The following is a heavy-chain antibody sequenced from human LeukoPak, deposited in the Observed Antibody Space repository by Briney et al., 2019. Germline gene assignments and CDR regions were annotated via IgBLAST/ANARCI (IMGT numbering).Heavy chain of an antibody. J-gene: IGHJ6*02. V-gene: IGHV3-21*01. D-gene: IGHD1-26*01. CDR3: ATLIVGATGGYYYYGMDV. Sequence: GGSLRLSCAASGFTISKDSMNWVRQAPGKGLEWVASISSGSTYIYYADSVKGRFTISRDNAKNSLYLQMNSLRAEDTAVYYCATLIVGATGGYYYYGMDVWGQGTTVTVSS. CDR2: ISSGSTYI. CDR1: GFTISKDS.